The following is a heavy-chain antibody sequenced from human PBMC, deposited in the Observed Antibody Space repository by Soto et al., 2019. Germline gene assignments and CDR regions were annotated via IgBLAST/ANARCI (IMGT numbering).Heavy chain of an antibody. D-gene: IGHD3-16*01. CDR3: SRGARGLFFLGG. CDR1: GFTFNNYW. CDR2: INGDGSNT. Sequence: EVQLVESGGGLVQPGGSLRLSCAASGFTFNNYWLHWVRQAPGKGLVWVSRINGDGSNTNYADSVTGRFTISRDNAKNTGESQMNSLRAGDTGVEFWSRGARGLFFLGGWGKGATGTGSS. J-gene: IGHJ6*04. V-gene: IGHV3-74*01.